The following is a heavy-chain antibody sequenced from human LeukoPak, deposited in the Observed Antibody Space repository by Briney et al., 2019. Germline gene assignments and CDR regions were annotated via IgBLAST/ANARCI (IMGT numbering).Heavy chain of an antibody. CDR3: ASNTITAAGTFWFHP. CDR2: INSNTGTP. Sequence: ASVKVSCKASGYTFTRYAMSWVRQAPGQGLEWMGWINSNTGTPMYAQAFTGRFVFSLDTSVSTAYLQISSLKTEDTAVYYCASNTITAAGTFWFHPWGQGTLVTVSS. CDR1: GYTFTRYA. D-gene: IGHD6-13*01. V-gene: IGHV7-4-1*02. J-gene: IGHJ5*02.